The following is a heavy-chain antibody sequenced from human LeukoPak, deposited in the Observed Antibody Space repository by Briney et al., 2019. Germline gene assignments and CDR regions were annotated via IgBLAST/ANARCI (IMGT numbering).Heavy chain of an antibody. CDR2: ISGRGATT. Sequence: GGSLRLSCAASGFTFSSYAMSWVRQAPGKGLEWVSAISGRGATTYYADSVRGRFSISRDISKNTLYLQMNSLRVEDTAVYYCATSGSGWYRFDYWGQGTLVSVSS. V-gene: IGHV3-23*01. CDR3: ATSGSGWYRFDY. CDR1: GFTFSSYA. D-gene: IGHD6-19*01. J-gene: IGHJ4*02.